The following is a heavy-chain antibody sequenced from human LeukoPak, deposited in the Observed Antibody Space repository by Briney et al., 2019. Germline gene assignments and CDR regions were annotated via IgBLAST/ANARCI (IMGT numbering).Heavy chain of an antibody. V-gene: IGHV3-21*01. Sequence: GRSLRLSCAASGFTFSSYSMNWVRQAPGKGLEWVSSISSSSSYIYYADSVKGRFTISRDNAKNSLYLQMNSLRAEDTAVYYCARGDSGYSSGWYVFYYYYMDVWGKGTTVTVSS. CDR3: ARGDSGYSSGWYVFYYYYMDV. D-gene: IGHD6-19*01. CDR2: ISSSSSYI. CDR1: GFTFSSYS. J-gene: IGHJ6*03.